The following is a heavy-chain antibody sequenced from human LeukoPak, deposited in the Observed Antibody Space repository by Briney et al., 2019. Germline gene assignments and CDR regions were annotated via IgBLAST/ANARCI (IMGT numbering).Heavy chain of an antibody. CDR1: GGSISSHY. D-gene: IGHD6-6*01. CDR3: ARIAARHLDY. CDR2: IYYSGST. Sequence: PSETLSLTCTVSGGSISSHYWSWIRQPPGKGLEWIGYIYYSGSTNYNPSLKSRVTISVDTSKNQFSLKLSSVTAADTAVYYCARIAARHLDYWGQGTLVTVSS. J-gene: IGHJ4*02. V-gene: IGHV4-59*11.